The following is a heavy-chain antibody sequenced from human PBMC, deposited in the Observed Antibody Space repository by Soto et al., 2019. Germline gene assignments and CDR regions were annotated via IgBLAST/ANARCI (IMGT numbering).Heavy chain of an antibody. V-gene: IGHV4-34*01. J-gene: IGHJ5*02. CDR3: ARLSQRRIVSGYDRGRPKFDP. D-gene: IGHD5-12*01. CDR2: INHSGST. CDR1: GGSFSGYY. Sequence: QVQLQQWGAGLLKPSETLSLTCAVYGGSFSGYYWSWIRQPPGKGLEWIGEINHSGSTNYNPSLKSRVTISVDTSKNQFSLKLSSVTAADTAVYYCARLSQRRIVSGYDRGRPKFDPWGQGTLVTVSS.